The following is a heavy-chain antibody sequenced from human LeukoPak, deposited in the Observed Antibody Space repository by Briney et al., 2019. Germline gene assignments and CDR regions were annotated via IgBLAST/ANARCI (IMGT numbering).Heavy chain of an antibody. J-gene: IGHJ4*02. D-gene: IGHD5-12*01. V-gene: IGHV3-23*01. CDR3: AKTKWLRFLFLSPDY. CDR2: ISGSGGST. Sequence: GGSLRLSCAASGFTFSSYAMSWVRQAPGKGLEWVSAISGSGGSTYYADSVKGRFTIPRDNPKNTLYLQMNSLRAEDTAVYYCAKTKWLRFLFLSPDYWGQGTLVTVSS. CDR1: GFTFSSYA.